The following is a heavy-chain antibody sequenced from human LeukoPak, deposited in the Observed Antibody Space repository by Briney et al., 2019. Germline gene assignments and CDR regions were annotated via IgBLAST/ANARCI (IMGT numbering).Heavy chain of an antibody. D-gene: IGHD6-13*01. J-gene: IGHJ4*02. CDR2: INPNTGGT. CDR3: ARADIAAAGTPNFDY. V-gene: IGHV1-2*02. Sequence: ASVKVSCKASGYTFTGYYMHWVRRAPGQGLEWMGWINPNTGGTNYAQRFQGRVTMTRDTSISTAYMELSRLRSDDTAVYYCARADIAAAGTPNFDYWGQGTLVTVSS. CDR1: GYTFTGYY.